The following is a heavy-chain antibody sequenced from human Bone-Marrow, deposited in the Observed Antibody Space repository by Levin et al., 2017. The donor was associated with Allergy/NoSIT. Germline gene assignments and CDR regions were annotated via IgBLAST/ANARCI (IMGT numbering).Heavy chain of an antibody. V-gene: IGHV4-59*01. CDR3: ARIDNSRYGYFDY. CDR1: GGSISSYF. Sequence: SQTLSLTCTVSGGSISSYFWSWIRQPPGKGLEWIGYIYYSGSTNYNPSLKSRITISVDTSKNQFSLQLSSVTPADTAVYYCARIDNSRYGYFDYWGQGTLVTVSS. J-gene: IGHJ4*02. CDR2: IYYSGST. D-gene: IGHD5-18*01.